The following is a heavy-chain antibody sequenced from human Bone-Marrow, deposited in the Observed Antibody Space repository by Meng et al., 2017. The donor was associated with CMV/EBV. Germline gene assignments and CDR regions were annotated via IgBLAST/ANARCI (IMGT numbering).Heavy chain of an antibody. CDR1: GGTFSSYA. CDR3: ARDLSGSYYPYYFDY. CDR2: ISAYNGNT. Sequence: ASVKVSCKASGGTFSSYAISWVRQAPGQGLEWMGWISAYNGNTNYAQKLQGRVTMTTDTSTSTAYMELRSLRSDDTAVYYCARDLSGSYYPYYFDYWGQGTLVTVSS. J-gene: IGHJ4*02. V-gene: IGHV1-18*01. D-gene: IGHD1-26*01.